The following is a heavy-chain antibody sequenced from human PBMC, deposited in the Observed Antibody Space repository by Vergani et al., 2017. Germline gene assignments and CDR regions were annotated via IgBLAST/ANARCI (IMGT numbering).Heavy chain of an antibody. V-gene: IGHV4-34*01. D-gene: IGHD6-6*01. CDR1: GGSFSGYY. J-gene: IGHJ6*03. Sequence: QVQLQQWGAGLLKPSETLSLTCAVYGGSFSGYYWSWIRQPPGKGLEWIGEINHSGSTNYNLSLKSRVTISVDTSKNQFSLKLSSVTAADTAVYYCARGHSSSSGYYYHYYYMDVWGKGTTVTVSS. CDR2: INHSGST. CDR3: ARGHSSSSGYYYHYYYMDV.